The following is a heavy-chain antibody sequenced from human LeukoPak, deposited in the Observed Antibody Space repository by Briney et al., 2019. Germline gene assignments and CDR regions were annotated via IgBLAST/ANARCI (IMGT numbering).Heavy chain of an antibody. CDR1: GGSFSGYY. J-gene: IGHJ4*02. CDR3: ARHHSNYYDSSGYLIWVYDY. V-gene: IGHV4-34*01. CDR2: INHSGST. Sequence: SETLSLTCAVYGGSFSGYYWSWIRQPPGKGLEWIGEINHSGSTNYNPSLKSRVTISVDTSKNQFSLKLSSVTAADTAVYYCARHHSNYYDSSGYLIWVYDYWGQGTLVTVSS. D-gene: IGHD3-22*01.